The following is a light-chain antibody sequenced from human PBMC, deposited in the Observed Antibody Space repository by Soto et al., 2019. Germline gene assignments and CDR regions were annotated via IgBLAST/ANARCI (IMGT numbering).Light chain of an antibody. V-gene: IGKV1-39*01. J-gene: IGKJ2*01. CDR2: AAS. CDR1: QSISSY. CDR3: QQYDNLPYT. Sequence: DIQMTQSPSSLSASVGDRVTITCRASQSISSYLHWYQQKPGKAPKLLIYAASNLQTGVPSRFSASGSGTDFTLTLNSLQPEDFATYYCQQYDNLPYTFGQGTKLEIK.